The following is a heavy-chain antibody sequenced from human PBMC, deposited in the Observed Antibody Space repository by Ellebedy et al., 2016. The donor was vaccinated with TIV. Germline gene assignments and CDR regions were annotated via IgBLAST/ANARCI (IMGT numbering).Heavy chain of an antibody. Sequence: SETLSLTCAVYGGSFSGYYWSWIRQPPGKGLEWIGEINHSGSTNYNPSLKSRVTISVDTSKNQFSLKLSSVTAADTAVYYCARAGGQSGWYSLRWFDPWGQGTLVTVSS. J-gene: IGHJ5*02. V-gene: IGHV4-34*01. CDR1: GGSFSGYY. D-gene: IGHD6-19*01. CDR3: ARAGGQSGWYSLRWFDP. CDR2: INHSGST.